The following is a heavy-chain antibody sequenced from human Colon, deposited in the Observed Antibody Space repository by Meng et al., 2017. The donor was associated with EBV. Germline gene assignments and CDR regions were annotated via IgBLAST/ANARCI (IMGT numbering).Heavy chain of an antibody. CDR2: INTNTGNP. D-gene: IGHD6-19*01. Sequence: VQLVHSGSELTKPGRSVKVSSKASVYTFTSYAMNWVRQAPGQGLEGMGCINTNTGNPTSAQGFTGRFVFSLDTSVSTAYLQISSLKAEDTAVYYCARDKIAVAGITGDYWGQGTLVTVSS. V-gene: IGHV7-4-1*02. J-gene: IGHJ4*02. CDR3: ARDKIAVAGITGDY. CDR1: VYTFTSYA.